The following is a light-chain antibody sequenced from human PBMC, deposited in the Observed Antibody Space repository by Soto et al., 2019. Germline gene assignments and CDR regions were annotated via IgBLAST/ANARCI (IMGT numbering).Light chain of an antibody. CDR1: QSISSS. CDR2: EAS. CDR3: QQRRDWPLT. Sequence: EIVLTQSPATLSLSPGERATLSCRASQSISSSLGWYQQKPGQLPRLLIYEASNRATGIPARFSGSGSGTDFTLTISSLEPEDFAVYYCQQRRDWPLTFGGGTNVEIK. V-gene: IGKV3-11*01. J-gene: IGKJ4*01.